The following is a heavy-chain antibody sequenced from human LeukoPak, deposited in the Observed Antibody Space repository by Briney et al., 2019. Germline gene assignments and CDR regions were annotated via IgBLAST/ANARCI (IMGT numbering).Heavy chain of an antibody. Sequence: SETLSLTCTVSGGSISSYYWSWIRQPPGKGLEWIGYIYYSGSTNYKPSLKSRVTISVDTSKNQFSPKLSSVTAADTAVYYCAGSRRGGGDYWGQGTLVTVSS. D-gene: IGHD3-16*01. V-gene: IGHV4-59*08. CDR1: GGSISSYY. CDR2: IYYSGST. J-gene: IGHJ4*02. CDR3: AGSRRGGGDY.